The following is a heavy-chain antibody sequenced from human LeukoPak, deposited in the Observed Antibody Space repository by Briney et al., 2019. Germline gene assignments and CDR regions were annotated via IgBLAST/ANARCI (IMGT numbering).Heavy chain of an antibody. J-gene: IGHJ4*02. CDR3: AADQGSVGMGATTGPYR. CDR1: GGSFSGYY. D-gene: IGHD1-26*01. V-gene: IGHV4-34*01. CDR2: INHSGST. Sequence: PSETLSLTCAVYGGSFSGYYWSWIRQPPGKGLEWIGEINHSGSTNYNPSLKSRVTISVDTSKNQFSLKLSSVTAADTAVYYCAADQGSVGMGATTGPYRWGQGTLVTVSS.